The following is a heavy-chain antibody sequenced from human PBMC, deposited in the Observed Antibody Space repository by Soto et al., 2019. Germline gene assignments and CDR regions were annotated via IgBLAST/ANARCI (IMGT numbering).Heavy chain of an antibody. CDR3: AHSFGSSSWSPYYYYGMDV. V-gene: IGHV2-5*02. Sequence: QITLKESGPTLVKPTQTLTLTCTFSGFSLSTSGVGVGWIRQPPGKALEWLALIYWDDDKRYSPSLKSRLTITKDTXXNXVXXTMTNMDPVDTATYYCAHSFGSSSWSPYYYYGMDVWGQGTTVTVSS. CDR2: IYWDDDK. CDR1: GFSLSTSGVG. J-gene: IGHJ6*02. D-gene: IGHD6-13*01.